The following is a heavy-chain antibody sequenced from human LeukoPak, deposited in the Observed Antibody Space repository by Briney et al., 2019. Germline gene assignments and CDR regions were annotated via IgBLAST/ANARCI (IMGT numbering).Heavy chain of an antibody. CDR3: ARDKTVSALRRDNMDV. D-gene: IGHD4-17*01. CDR1: GFTFSNYW. Sequence: PGGSLRLSCVASGFTFSNYWMHWVRQVPGKGLVWVSRINLDGSTTTYADSVKGRFTISRDNAKNTLYLQMNSLRAEDTALYYCARDKTVSALRRDNMDVWGKGTTVTVSS. CDR2: INLDGSTT. V-gene: IGHV3-74*01. J-gene: IGHJ6*03.